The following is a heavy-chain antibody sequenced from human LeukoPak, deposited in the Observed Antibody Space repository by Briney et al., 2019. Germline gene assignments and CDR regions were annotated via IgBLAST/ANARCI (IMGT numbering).Heavy chain of an antibody. V-gene: IGHV4-59*01. Sequence: SETLSLTCTVSGGPISSYFWTWIRQPPGKGLEWIGYFYNSGRSKYNPSLKSRVTISVDTSKNQFSLKLSSVTAADTGVYYCARGLEDSGWQPFYFDSWGQGSLVSVSS. CDR1: GGPISSYF. J-gene: IGHJ4*02. CDR2: FYNSGRS. CDR3: ARGLEDSGWQPFYFDS. D-gene: IGHD6-19*01.